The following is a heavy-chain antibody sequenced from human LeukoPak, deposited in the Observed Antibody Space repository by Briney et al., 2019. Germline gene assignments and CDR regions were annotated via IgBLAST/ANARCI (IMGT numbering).Heavy chain of an antibody. Sequence: SGTLSLTCAVSGVSISSNYWWTWVRQPPGKGLEWIGEIYHSGSTNYSPSLKSRGTISVDKSKNQFSLKLSSVTAADTAVYYCASHYYYDSSGYHYYFDHWGQGILATVSS. CDR1: GVSISSNYW. D-gene: IGHD3-22*01. J-gene: IGHJ4*02. CDR2: IYHSGST. CDR3: ASHYYYDSSGYHYYFDH. V-gene: IGHV4-4*02.